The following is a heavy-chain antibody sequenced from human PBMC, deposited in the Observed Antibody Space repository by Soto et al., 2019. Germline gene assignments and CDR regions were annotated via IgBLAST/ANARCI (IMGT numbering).Heavy chain of an antibody. Sequence: QVQLVGSGGGVVQPGRSLRLSCAASGFTFSSYAMHWVRQAPGKGLEWVAVMSDDGSNKYYADSVKGRFTISRDNSKNTLYLQMNSLRAEDTAVYYCARDGGVAGSDWGQGTLVTVSS. CDR1: GFTFSSYA. CDR2: MSDDGSNK. CDR3: ARDGGVAGSD. D-gene: IGHD6-19*01. V-gene: IGHV3-30-3*01. J-gene: IGHJ4*02.